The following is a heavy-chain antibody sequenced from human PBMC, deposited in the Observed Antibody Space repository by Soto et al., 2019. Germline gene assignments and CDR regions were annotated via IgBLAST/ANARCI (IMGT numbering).Heavy chain of an antibody. CDR1: GFSLSTSGVG. V-gene: IGHV2-5*02. CDR2: IYWDDDK. D-gene: IGHD2-2*01. J-gene: IGHJ4*02. CDR3: ALWIDPLGYCSSTSCGTVGAFDY. Sequence: SGPTLVNPTQTLTLTCTFSGFSLSTSGVGVGWIRQPPGKALEWLALIYWDDDKRYSPSLKSRLTITKDTSKNQVVLTMTNMDPVDTATYYCALWIDPLGYCSSTSCGTVGAFDYWGQGTLVTVSS.